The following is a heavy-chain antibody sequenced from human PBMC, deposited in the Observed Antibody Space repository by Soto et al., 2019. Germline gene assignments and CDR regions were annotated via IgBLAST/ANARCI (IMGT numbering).Heavy chain of an antibody. CDR2: IYYSGST. CDR1: GGSISSGGYY. D-gene: IGHD2-15*01. V-gene: IGHV4-31*03. Sequence: SETLSLTCTVSGGSISSGGYYWSWIRQHPGKGLEWIGYIYYSGSTYYNPSLKSRVTISVDTSKNQFSLKLSSVTAADTAVYYCARALGYCSGGSCSKLIDYWGQGTLVTVSS. J-gene: IGHJ4*02. CDR3: ARALGYCSGGSCSKLIDY.